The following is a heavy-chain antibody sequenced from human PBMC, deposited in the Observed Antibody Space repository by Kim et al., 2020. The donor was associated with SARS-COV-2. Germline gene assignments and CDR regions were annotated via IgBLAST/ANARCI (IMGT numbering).Heavy chain of an antibody. CDR2: ISHDGIHE. Sequence: GGSLRLSCTTSGFTFYNYPIHWVRQAPGKGLEWVACISHDGIHEYYADSVKGRFTISRDNSKNTLYLQMNSLRVEDTAIYFCGKVSAYSGSPGRRAFDVXXQGTXVTVSS. J-gene: IGHJ3*01. V-gene: IGHV3-30-3*01. CDR1: GFTFYNYP. CDR3: GKVSAYSGSPGRRAFDV. D-gene: IGHD1-26*01.